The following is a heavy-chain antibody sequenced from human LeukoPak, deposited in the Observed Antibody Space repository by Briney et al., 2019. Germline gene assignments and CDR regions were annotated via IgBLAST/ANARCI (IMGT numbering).Heavy chain of an antibody. D-gene: IGHD5-12*01. Sequence: LETLSLTCTVSGGSISSYYWSWIRQPAGKGLEWIGRIYTSGSTNYNPSLKSRVTMSVDTSKNQFSLRLSSVTAADTAVYYCARDRWLQNGMDVWGQGTTVTVSS. CDR3: ARDRWLQNGMDV. V-gene: IGHV4-4*07. CDR2: IYTSGST. J-gene: IGHJ6*02. CDR1: GGSISSYY.